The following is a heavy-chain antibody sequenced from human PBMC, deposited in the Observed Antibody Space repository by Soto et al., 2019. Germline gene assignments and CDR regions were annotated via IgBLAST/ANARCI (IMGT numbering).Heavy chain of an antibody. CDR1: GFTVSSNY. D-gene: IGHD3-10*01. J-gene: IGHJ6*02. CDR2: IYSGGST. Sequence: HPGGSLRLSCAASGFTVSSNYMSWVRQAPGKGLEWVSVIYSGGSTYYADSVKGRFTISRDNSKNTLYLQMNSLRAEDTAVYYCARDRITMVRRTQYYYYYGMDVWGQGTTVTVSS. CDR3: ARDRITMVRRTQYYYYYGMDV. V-gene: IGHV3-53*01.